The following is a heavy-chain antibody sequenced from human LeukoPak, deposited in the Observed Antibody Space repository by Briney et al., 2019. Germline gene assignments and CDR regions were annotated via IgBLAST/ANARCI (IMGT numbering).Heavy chain of an antibody. CDR1: GLTVSSNH. V-gene: IGHV3-53*01. J-gene: IGHJ4*02. CDR3: ARDHAPAGGGLDY. D-gene: IGHD6-13*01. CDR2: IYTGGIK. Sequence: GGSLRLSCAASGLTVSSNHIAWVRQAPGKGLERVSVIYTGGIKYYADSVQGRFIISRDTSRNTLYLQMNSLRVEDTALYYCARDHAPAGGGLDYWGQGTHVTVSS.